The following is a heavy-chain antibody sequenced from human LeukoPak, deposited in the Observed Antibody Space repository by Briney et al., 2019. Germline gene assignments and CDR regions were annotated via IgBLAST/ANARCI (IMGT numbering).Heavy chain of an antibody. V-gene: IGHV3-7*04. Sequence: GGSLRLSCAASGFSFSDYYLTWIRQAPGRGLEWVANIHPEGNEKYHVESVKGRFTISRDNPKSSLFLQMNGLRVEDTAVYYCARGDAFSGDHWGQGTLVTVSS. CDR2: IHPEGNEK. CDR3: ARGDAFSGDH. J-gene: IGHJ4*02. CDR1: GFSFSDYY.